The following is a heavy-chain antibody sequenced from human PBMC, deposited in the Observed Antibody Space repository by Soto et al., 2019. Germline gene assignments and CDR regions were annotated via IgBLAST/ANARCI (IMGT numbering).Heavy chain of an antibody. D-gene: IGHD3-10*01. CDR2: IKSKTAGGTT. CDR1: GFAFSDAW. V-gene: IGHV3-15*01. Sequence: PGGSLRVSCAASGFAFSDAWMSWVRQAPGKGLEWVGRIKSKTAGGTTDYAAPVKGRFTISRDESKKTLYLQMNSLKTEETAGYTCDTDRFASPVASWGQGTLVTVS. CDR3: DTDRFASPVAS. J-gene: IGHJ4*02.